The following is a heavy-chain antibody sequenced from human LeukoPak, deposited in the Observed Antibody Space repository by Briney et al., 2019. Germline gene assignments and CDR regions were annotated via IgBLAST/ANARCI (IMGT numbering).Heavy chain of an antibody. CDR1: GFTVSSNY. CDR2: IYSGGST. CDR3: ARGQGDIVVVPAAAPVAFDI. V-gene: IGHV3-53*01. Sequence: QPGGSLRLSCAASGFTVSSNYMSWVRQAPGKGLEWVSVIYSGGSTYYADSVKGRFTISRDNSKNTLYLQMNSLRAEDTAVYYCARGQGDIVVVPAAAPVAFDIWGQGTMVTVSS. J-gene: IGHJ3*02. D-gene: IGHD2-2*01.